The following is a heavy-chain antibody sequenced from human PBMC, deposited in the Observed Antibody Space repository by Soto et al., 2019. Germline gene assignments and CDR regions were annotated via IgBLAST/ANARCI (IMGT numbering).Heavy chain of an antibody. J-gene: IGHJ6*02. CDR3: ARAVTRMVRNDLYYYGMDV. CDR2: IWYDGSNK. D-gene: IGHD1-1*01. CDR1: GFTFNSYA. V-gene: IGHV3-33*01. Sequence: QVQLVESGGGVVQPGRSLRLSCTASGFTFNSYAMHWVRQAPGKGLEWVAVIWYDGSNKYYPDSVKGRFTISRDNSKNTRYMQKNSLRAEDKAVYYCARAVTRMVRNDLYYYGMDVWGQGTTVTVSS.